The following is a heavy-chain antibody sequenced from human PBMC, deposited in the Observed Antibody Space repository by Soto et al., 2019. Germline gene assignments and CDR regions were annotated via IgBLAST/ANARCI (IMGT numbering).Heavy chain of an antibody. CDR1: GFTFSSYW. CDR2: INSDGSST. CDR3: ARVRLIAVAGNFDY. D-gene: IGHD6-19*01. Sequence: GGSLRLSCAASGFTFSSYWMHWVRQAPGKGLVWVSRINSDGSSTSYADSVKGRFTISRDNAKNTLYLQMNSLRVEDTAVYYCARVRLIAVAGNFDYWGQGTLVTVSS. J-gene: IGHJ4*02. V-gene: IGHV3-74*01.